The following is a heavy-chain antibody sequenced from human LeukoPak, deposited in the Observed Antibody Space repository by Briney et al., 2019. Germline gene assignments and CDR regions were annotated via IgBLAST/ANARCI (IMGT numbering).Heavy chain of an antibody. V-gene: IGHV3-48*03. CDR2: ITSGGGAM. CDR3: AKVPYTSFNYYFDY. J-gene: IGHJ4*02. CDR1: GFTFSSYE. Sequence: PGGSLRLSCAASGFTFSSYEMNWVRQAPGKGLEWVSYITSGGGAMYYADSVKGRFTISRDNSKNTLYLQMNSLRAEDTAVYYCAKVPYTSFNYYFDYWGQGTLVTVSS. D-gene: IGHD2/OR15-2a*01.